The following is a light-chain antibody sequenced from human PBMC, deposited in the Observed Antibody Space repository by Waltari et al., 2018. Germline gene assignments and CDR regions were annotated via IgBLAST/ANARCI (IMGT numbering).Light chain of an antibody. Sequence: DIQMTQSPSSLSASVGDRVTITCRASESIRTYLNWYQHTAGRAPKLLIYATSSLQSGVPSRFSGSGSETDFTLTITSLQPEDFAIYYCQQSYNMWAFGQGTKVEIK. V-gene: IGKV1-39*01. CDR3: QQSYNMWA. J-gene: IGKJ1*01. CDR2: ATS. CDR1: ESIRTY.